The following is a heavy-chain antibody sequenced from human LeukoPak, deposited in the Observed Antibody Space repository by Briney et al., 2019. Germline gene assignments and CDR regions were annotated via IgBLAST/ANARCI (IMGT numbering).Heavy chain of an antibody. V-gene: IGHV4-34*01. CDR1: GGSISSYY. CDR3: ARGRLSLYCSSTSCYVWFDS. Sequence: PSETLSLTCTVSGGSISSYYWSWIRQPPGKGLEWIGEINHSGSTNYNPSLKSRVTISVDTSKNQFSLKLSSVTAADTAVYYCARGRLSLYCSSTSCYVWFDSWGQGTLVTVSS. CDR2: INHSGST. D-gene: IGHD2-2*01. J-gene: IGHJ5*01.